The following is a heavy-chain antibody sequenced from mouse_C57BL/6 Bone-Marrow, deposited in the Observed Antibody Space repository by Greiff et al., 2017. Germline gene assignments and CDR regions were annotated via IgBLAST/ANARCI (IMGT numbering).Heavy chain of an antibody. CDR2: ILPGSGST. Sequence: QVQLKQSGAELMKPGASVKLSCKATGYTFTGYWIEWVKQRPGHGLEWIGEILPGSGSTNYTEKFKGKATFTADTSSNTAYMQLSSLTTEDSAIYYCSRWWYAMDYWGQGTSVTVSS. J-gene: IGHJ4*01. V-gene: IGHV1-9*01. D-gene: IGHD1-1*02. CDR3: SRWWYAMDY. CDR1: GYTFTGYW.